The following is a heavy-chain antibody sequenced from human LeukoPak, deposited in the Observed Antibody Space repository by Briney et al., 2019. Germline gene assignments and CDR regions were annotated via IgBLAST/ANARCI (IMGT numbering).Heavy chain of an antibody. D-gene: IGHD3-3*01. Sequence: GASVKVSCKASGGTFSSYAISWVRQAPGQGLEWMGGIIPIFGTANYAQKFQGRVTITTDESTSTAYMELSSLRSEDTAVYYCARGYDFWSGYPDAFDIWGQGTMVTVSS. CDR3: ARGYDFWSGYPDAFDI. CDR2: IIPIFGTA. CDR1: GGTFSSYA. V-gene: IGHV1-69*05. J-gene: IGHJ3*02.